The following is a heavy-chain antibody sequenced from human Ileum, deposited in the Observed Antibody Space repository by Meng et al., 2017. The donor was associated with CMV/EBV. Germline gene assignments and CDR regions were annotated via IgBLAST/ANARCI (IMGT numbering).Heavy chain of an antibody. CDR2: IYYNGNA. D-gene: IGHD3-10*01. J-gene: IGHJ4*02. CDR1: WDPVDSGDYP. V-gene: IGHV4-30-4*08. CDR3: ARGGIFRGLDY. Sequence: QVRPHESGSGLRTPSPTLSRTCSGSWDPVDSGDYPWNWVRQPPGKGLEWIGYIYYNGNAYYNPSLKSQVTISVDTSKNQFSLRLKSVTAADSAVYFCARGGIFRGLDYWGQGTLVTVSS.